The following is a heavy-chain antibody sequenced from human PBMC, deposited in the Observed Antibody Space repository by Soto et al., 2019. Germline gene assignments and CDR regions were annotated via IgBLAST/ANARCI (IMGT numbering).Heavy chain of an antibody. CDR3: VKAEGSSEGSEYSQH. J-gene: IGHJ1*01. D-gene: IGHD6-13*01. Sequence: EVQLLESGGGLVQPGGSLRLSFAASGFTFSTYAMNWVGQAPGKGLEWVSLIISSGGSTYYADSVKGRFTSYRDNSKNTIYLQMNSLSGDDRAVYYCVKAEGSSEGSEYSQHWGQRTVVTVSS. CDR2: IISSGGST. V-gene: IGHV3-23*01. CDR1: GFTFSTYA.